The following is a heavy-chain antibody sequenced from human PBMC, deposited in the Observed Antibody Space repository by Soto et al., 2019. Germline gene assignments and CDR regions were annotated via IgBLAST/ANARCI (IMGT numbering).Heavy chain of an antibody. CDR3: TSDPQWGL. J-gene: IGHJ3*01. Sequence: EVQLVESGGGLVKPGGSLRLSCVVSGLTFSDAWMNWVRQAPGKGLEWVGRIKSKTDGGTTDYAAPVKGRFTLSRDDSKNTVYLDMNSLKTEDTAVYYCTSDPQWGLGGQGTMVTVSS. CDR2: IKSKTDGGTT. CDR1: GLTFSDAW. D-gene: IGHD2-8*01. V-gene: IGHV3-15*07.